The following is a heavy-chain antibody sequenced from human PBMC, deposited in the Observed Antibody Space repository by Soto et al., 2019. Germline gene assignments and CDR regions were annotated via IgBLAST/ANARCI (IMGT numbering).Heavy chain of an antibody. J-gene: IGHJ4*02. V-gene: IGHV3-7*01. CDR1: GFTFSSYW. CDR3: ASDLSRLRYFDWLSTDY. Sequence: XGSLRLSCAASGFTFSSYWMSWVRQAPGKGLEWVANIKQDGSEKYYVDSVKGRFTISRDNAKNSLYLQMSSLRAEDTAVYYCASDLSRLRYFDWLSTDYWGQGTLVTVS. D-gene: IGHD3-9*01. CDR2: IKQDGSEK.